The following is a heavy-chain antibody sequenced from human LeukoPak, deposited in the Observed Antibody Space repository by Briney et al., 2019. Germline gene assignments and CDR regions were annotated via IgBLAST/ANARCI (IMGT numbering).Heavy chain of an antibody. Sequence: GGSLRLSCAASGFTFSDYYMSWIRQAPGKGLEWVSDISSTSIYTNYADSVKGRFTISRDNAKNSLYLQMNSLRAEDTAVYYCAREDGYSSSWYPDYWGRGTLVTVSS. V-gene: IGHV3-11*05. CDR1: GFTFSDYY. D-gene: IGHD6-13*01. CDR3: AREDGYSSSWYPDY. CDR2: ISSTSIYT. J-gene: IGHJ4*02.